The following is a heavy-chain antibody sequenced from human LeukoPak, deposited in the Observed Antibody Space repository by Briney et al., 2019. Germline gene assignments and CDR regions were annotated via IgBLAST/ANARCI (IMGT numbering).Heavy chain of an antibody. J-gene: IGHJ1*01. CDR3: TTGLRL. CDR2: IRSKSDGGTT. CDR1: GFTFNTAW. D-gene: IGHD3-16*01. Sequence: KPGGSLRLSCAASGFTFNTAWMAWVRQAPGKGLEWVGRIRSKSDGGTTYYAAPVKGRFTISRDDSKNTLYLQMNSLKIEDTALYYCTTGLRLWGQGTLVTVSS. V-gene: IGHV3-15*01.